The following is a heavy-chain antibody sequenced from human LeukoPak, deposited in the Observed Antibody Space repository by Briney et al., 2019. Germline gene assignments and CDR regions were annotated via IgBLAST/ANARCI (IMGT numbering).Heavy chain of an antibody. J-gene: IGHJ4*02. D-gene: IGHD5-24*01. CDR1: GGSCDDYY. V-gene: IGHV4-34*01. CDR2: IHPSGIF. CDR3: ARGRDRSKAGDH. Sequence: PSETLSLTCAVYGGSCDDYYCSWLRQPPGKGLEWIGEIHPSGIFYYNSALLSRVTISIDTSKSQFSLRLASVTAADTAFYYCARGRDRSKAGDHWGQGSLVTVSS.